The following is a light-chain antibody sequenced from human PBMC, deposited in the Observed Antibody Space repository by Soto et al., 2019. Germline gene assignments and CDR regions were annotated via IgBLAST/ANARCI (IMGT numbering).Light chain of an antibody. Sequence: ELPHSPGSLPLPPGARATLSCRASRTSSDSYLAWYQQKAGQAPRLVIFGASSRATGIPDRFSGSGAGTDFTLTISSLEPEDFAVYYCQQYGSSPWTFGQGTKVDIK. CDR3: QQYGSSPWT. CDR1: RTSSDSY. CDR2: GAS. V-gene: IGKV3-20*01. J-gene: IGKJ1*01.